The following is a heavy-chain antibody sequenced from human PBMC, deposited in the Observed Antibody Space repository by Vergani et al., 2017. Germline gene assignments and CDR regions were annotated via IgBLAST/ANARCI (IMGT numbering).Heavy chain of an antibody. CDR1: GFTFSSYS. V-gene: IGHV3-21*04. J-gene: IGHJ4*02. D-gene: IGHD2-2*01. CDR3: AKDCSSTSCSGDY. CDR2: ISSSSSYI. Sequence: EVQLVESGGGLVKPGGSLRLSCAASGFTFSSYSMNWVRQAPGKGLEWVSSISSSSSYIYYADSVKGRFTISRDNSKNTLYLQMNSLRAEDTAVYYCAKDCSSTSCSGDYWGQGTLVTVSS.